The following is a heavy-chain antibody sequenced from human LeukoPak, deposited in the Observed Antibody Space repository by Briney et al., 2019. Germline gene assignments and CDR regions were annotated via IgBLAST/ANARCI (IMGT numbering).Heavy chain of an antibody. J-gene: IGHJ3*02. V-gene: IGHV4-59*01. D-gene: IGHD2-15*01. Sequence: SEPLSLTCTVSGGSISNYYWSWIRPPPGKGLEWIGYIYYSGSTNYNPSLKSRVTISVVTSKNQFSLKLSSVTAADTAVYYCARDRMVYCSGGSCYRYDAFDIWGQGTMVTVSS. CDR2: IYYSGST. CDR3: ARDRMVYCSGGSCYRYDAFDI. CDR1: GGSISNYY.